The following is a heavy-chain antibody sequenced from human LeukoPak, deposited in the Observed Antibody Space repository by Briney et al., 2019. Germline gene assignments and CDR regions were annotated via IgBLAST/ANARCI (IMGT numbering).Heavy chain of an antibody. Sequence: PSETLSLTCTVSGGSIGSYYWSWIRQPAGKGLEWIGRIYTSGSTNYNPSLKSRVTMSVDTSKNQFSLKLSSVTAADTAVYYCARVGRYGSGSSTFDYWGQGTLVTVSS. CDR1: GGSIGSYY. D-gene: IGHD3-10*01. J-gene: IGHJ4*02. V-gene: IGHV4-4*07. CDR3: ARVGRYGSGSSTFDY. CDR2: IYTSGST.